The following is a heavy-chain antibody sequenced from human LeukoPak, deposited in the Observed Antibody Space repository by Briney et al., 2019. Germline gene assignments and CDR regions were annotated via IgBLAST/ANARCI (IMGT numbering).Heavy chain of an antibody. D-gene: IGHD3-22*01. CDR1: GGSISSGGYY. Sequence: SQTLCLTCTVSGGSISSGGYYWSWIRQPPGKGLEWIGYIYHSGSTYYNPSLKSRVTISVDRSKNQFSLKLSSVTAADTAVYYCARELDSSDAFDIWGQGTMVTVSS. CDR2: IYHSGST. CDR3: ARELDSSDAFDI. V-gene: IGHV4-30-2*01. J-gene: IGHJ3*02.